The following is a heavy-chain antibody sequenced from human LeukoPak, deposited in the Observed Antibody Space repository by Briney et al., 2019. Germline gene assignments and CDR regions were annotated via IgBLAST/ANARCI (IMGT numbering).Heavy chain of an antibody. D-gene: IGHD3-22*01. J-gene: IGHJ3*02. CDR1: GFTFISYS. CDR2: ISSSSSYI. Sequence: GGPLRLSCAASGFTFISYSMNWPRQAPGQGLEWVSSISSSSSYIYYAHPVKGRFTISRDNPKNSLYLQMNSLRAEDTAVYYCAGYYDSSGYGLTGAFDIWGQGTMVTVSS. CDR3: AGYYDSSGYGLTGAFDI. V-gene: IGHV3-21*01.